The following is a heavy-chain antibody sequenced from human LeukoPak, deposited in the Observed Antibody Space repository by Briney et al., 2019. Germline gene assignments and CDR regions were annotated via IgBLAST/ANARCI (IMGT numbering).Heavy chain of an antibody. V-gene: IGHV3-48*01. Sequence: GGSLRLSCAASGFTFSSYSMNWVRQAPGKGLEWVSYISSSSSTVYYADSVKGRFTISRDNAKNSLYLQMNSLRAEDTAVYYCARGLVVPAAIGPGASDIWGQGTLVTVSS. J-gene: IGHJ3*02. CDR2: ISSSSSTV. D-gene: IGHD2-2*02. CDR1: GFTFSSYS. CDR3: ARGLVVPAAIGPGASDI.